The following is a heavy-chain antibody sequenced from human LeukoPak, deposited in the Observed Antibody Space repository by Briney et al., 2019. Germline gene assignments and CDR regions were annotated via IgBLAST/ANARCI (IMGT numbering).Heavy chain of an antibody. V-gene: IGHV3-73*01. J-gene: IGHJ6*02. CDR3: IRGAASGSYYGFDV. Sequence: GGSLRLSCAASGFTFSGSTMHWVRQASGKGLEWVGRIRSKANNYATAYATSVKGRFTLSRDDSKNTAYLQMNSLKTEDTAVYYCIRGAASGSYYGFDVWDQGATVTVSS. CDR2: IRSKANNYAT. CDR1: GFTFSGST. D-gene: IGHD1-26*01.